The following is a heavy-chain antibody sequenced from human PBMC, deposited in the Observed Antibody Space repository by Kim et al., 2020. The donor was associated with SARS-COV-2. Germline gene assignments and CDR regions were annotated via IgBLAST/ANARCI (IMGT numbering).Heavy chain of an antibody. CDR1: GDSMSNFY. V-gene: IGHV4-59*13. Sequence: SETLSLTCTVSGDSMSNFYWSWIRQPPGKGLEWLGYIYFSGNTYYNPSLESRVTISVDTSKNQFSLKLNSMTAADTAVYYCVRVTPHPEKLDPWGQGTLVTVSS. J-gene: IGHJ5*02. CDR2: IYFSGNT. CDR3: VRVTPHPEKLDP.